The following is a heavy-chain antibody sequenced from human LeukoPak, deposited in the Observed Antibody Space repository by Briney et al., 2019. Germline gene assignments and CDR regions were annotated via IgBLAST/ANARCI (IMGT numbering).Heavy chain of an antibody. CDR1: GGSISSSDYY. J-gene: IGHJ4*02. Sequence: PSETLPLTCTVSGGSISSSDYYWGWIRQPPGKGLEWIGTIYYSGSTYYNPSLKSRVTISVDTSKNQFSLKLSSVTAADTAVYYCAREKGNSYGYDYWGQGTLVTVSS. V-gene: IGHV4-39*07. CDR3: AREKGNSYGYDY. D-gene: IGHD5-18*01. CDR2: IYYSGST.